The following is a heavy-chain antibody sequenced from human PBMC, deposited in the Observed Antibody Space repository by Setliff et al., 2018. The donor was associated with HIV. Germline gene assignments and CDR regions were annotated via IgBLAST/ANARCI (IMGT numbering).Heavy chain of an antibody. CDR3: ARDPLLFLEWLSPGYPFDY. J-gene: IGHJ4*02. Sequence: PGGSLRLSCEASGFTFSDYDFHWVRQAAGKGLEWVAVMSYDGNKKYYADSVKGRCTISRDNSKNTLFLKMNSLRGDDTAVYYCARDPLLFLEWLSPGYPFDYWGQGTLVTVSS. V-gene: IGHV3-30*03. CDR1: GFTFSDYD. D-gene: IGHD3-3*01. CDR2: MSYDGNKK.